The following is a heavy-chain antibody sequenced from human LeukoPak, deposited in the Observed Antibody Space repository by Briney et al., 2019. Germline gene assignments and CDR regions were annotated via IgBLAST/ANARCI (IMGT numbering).Heavy chain of an antibody. Sequence: GGSLRLSCAVSGFSVSTNYMAWVRQAPGKGLEWVSVIYTEGNTYYTDSVKGRFTISRDNSKNTLYLQMNSLRAEDTAVYYCSRAHASGWYYFDYWGQGTLVTVSS. D-gene: IGHD6-19*01. CDR3: SRAHASGWYYFDY. CDR1: GFSVSTNY. CDR2: IYTEGNT. V-gene: IGHV3-66*02. J-gene: IGHJ4*02.